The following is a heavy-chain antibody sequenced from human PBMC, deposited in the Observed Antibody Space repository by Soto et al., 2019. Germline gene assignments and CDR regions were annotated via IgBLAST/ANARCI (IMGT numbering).Heavy chain of an antibody. V-gene: IGHV4-31*03. CDR1: GGSISSGGYY. D-gene: IGHD6-13*01. J-gene: IGHJ6*02. CDR3: ARGPDMATSSYYYYGLDV. CDR2: IYYSGST. Sequence: SETLSLTCTVSGGSISSGGYYWSWIRQHPGKGLEWIGYIYYSGSTYYNPSLKSRVTISVDTSKNQFSLKLSSVTAADTAVYYCARGPDMATSSYYYYGLDVWGQGTTVTVSS.